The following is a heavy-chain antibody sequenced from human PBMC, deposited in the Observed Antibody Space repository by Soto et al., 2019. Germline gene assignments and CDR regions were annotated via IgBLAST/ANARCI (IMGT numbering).Heavy chain of an antibody. CDR3: AKAPRSSPDAFDI. CDR2: TTGSGYTT. Sequence: GGSLRLPCGASGFPLRRYAMSGVPQAPGKGLEWVSATTGSGYTTYYADSVKGRFTITRDNSKNTLFLQMNSLRPEDTALYYCAKAPRSSPDAFDIWGQGTMVTVSS. V-gene: IGHV3-23*01. D-gene: IGHD2-2*01. J-gene: IGHJ3*02. CDR1: GFPLRRYA.